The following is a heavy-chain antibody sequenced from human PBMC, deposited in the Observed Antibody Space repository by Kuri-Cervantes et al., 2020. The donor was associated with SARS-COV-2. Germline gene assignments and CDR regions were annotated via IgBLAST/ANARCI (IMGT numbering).Heavy chain of an antibody. V-gene: IGHV4-39*01. CDR1: GGPISSSSYY. Sequence: SETLCLTCTVSGGPISSSSYYWGWNRQRPGKGLEWIGSIYYSGSTYYNPSLKSRVTISVDTSKNQFSLKLSSVTAADTAVYYCASYVVVPAAPLDYWGQGTLVTVSS. CDR3: ASYVVVPAAPLDY. CDR2: IYYSGST. J-gene: IGHJ4*02. D-gene: IGHD2-2*01.